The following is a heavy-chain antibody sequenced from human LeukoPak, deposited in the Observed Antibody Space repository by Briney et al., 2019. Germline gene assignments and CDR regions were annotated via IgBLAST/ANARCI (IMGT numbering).Heavy chain of an antibody. CDR3: AKVLGSSLPGFDY. D-gene: IGHD6-6*01. Sequence: GGSLRLSCAASGFTFSNYAMNWVRQAPGKGLEWVSLISGSGGSTYYADSVKGRFTISRDNSKHTLYLQMNSLRAEDTAVYYCAKVLGSSLPGFDYWGQGTLVTVSS. J-gene: IGHJ4*02. CDR2: ISGSGGST. CDR1: GFTFSNYA. V-gene: IGHV3-23*01.